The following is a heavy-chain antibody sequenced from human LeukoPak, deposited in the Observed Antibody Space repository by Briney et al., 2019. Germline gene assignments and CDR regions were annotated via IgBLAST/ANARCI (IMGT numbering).Heavy chain of an antibody. CDR2: VSDSGSIT. CDR3: VKDSASSGWSGGFDY. CDR1: RFTFSSYS. D-gene: IGHD6-19*01. J-gene: IGHJ4*02. Sequence: GGSLRLSCAASRFTFSSYSMNWVRQAPGKGLECVSSVSDSGSITYYADSVKGRFTVSRDNSRNTLYLQMNSLRAEDTAVYYCVKDSASSGWSGGFDYWGQGTLVKVSS. V-gene: IGHV3-23*01.